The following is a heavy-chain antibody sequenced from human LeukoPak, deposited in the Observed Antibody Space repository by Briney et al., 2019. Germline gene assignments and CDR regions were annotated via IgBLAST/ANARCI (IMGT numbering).Heavy chain of an antibody. Sequence: GGSLRLSCAASGFTFSRYAMSWVRQAPGKGLEWVSAISYSGGDTYYADSVKGRFTISRDNSKSTLYLQMNNLIAEDTALYYCAKAVVAASRGFDYWGQGTLVTVSS. CDR1: GFTFSRYA. CDR3: AKAVVAASRGFDY. D-gene: IGHD2-15*01. CDR2: ISYSGGDT. J-gene: IGHJ4*02. V-gene: IGHV3-23*01.